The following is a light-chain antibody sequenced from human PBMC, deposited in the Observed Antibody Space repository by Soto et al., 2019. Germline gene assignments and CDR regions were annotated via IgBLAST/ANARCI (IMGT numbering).Light chain of an antibody. CDR3: CSCAGSPP. J-gene: IGLJ2*01. V-gene: IGLV2-11*01. CDR2: DVN. CDR1: SSDVGGSDY. Sequence: QSALTQPRSVSGSPGQSVAISCTGSSSDVGGSDYVSWYQQHPGKAPRLIIYDVNKRPSGVPDRFSGSKSGNTASLIISGLQAEDDADYYCCSCAGSPPFGGGTKLTVL.